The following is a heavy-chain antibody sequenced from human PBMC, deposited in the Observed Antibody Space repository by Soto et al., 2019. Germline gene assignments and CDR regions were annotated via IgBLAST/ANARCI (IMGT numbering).Heavy chain of an antibody. V-gene: IGHV3-30*18. CDR3: AKDVIWGDYNDAFDI. CDR2: ISYGGSNK. CDR1: GFTFSSYG. D-gene: IGHD4-17*01. Sequence: QVQLVESGGGVVQPGRSLRLSCAASGFTFSSYGMHWVRQAPGKGLEWVAVISYGGSNKYYADSVKGRFTISRDNSKNTLYLQMNSLRAEDTAVYYCAKDVIWGDYNDAFDIWGQGTMVTVSS. J-gene: IGHJ3*02.